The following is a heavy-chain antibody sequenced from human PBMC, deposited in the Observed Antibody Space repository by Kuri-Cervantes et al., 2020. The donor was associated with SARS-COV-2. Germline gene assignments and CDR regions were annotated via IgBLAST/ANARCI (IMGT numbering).Heavy chain of an antibody. CDR2: IIPIFGTA. J-gene: IGHJ4*02. D-gene: IGHD6-19*01. Sequence: SVKVSCKASGYTSTSYDINWVRQAPGQGLEWMGGIIPIFGTANYAQKFQGRVTITTDESTSTAYMELSSLRSEDTAVYYCARDAPSSGWTAPGSYWGQGTLVTVSS. CDR3: ARDAPSSGWTAPGSY. CDR1: GYTSTSYD. V-gene: IGHV1-69*05.